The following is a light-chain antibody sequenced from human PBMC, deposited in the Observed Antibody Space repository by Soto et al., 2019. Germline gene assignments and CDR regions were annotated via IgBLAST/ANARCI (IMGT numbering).Light chain of an antibody. CDR1: TGAVTSGHS. J-gene: IGLJ3*02. CDR2: DAS. V-gene: IGLV7-46*01. Sequence: QAVVTQEPSLTVSPGGTVTLTCGSSTGAVTSGHSPYWFQQKPGQAPRTLIYDASSKHSWTPARFSGSLLGDKAALTLPGARPEDEAEYYCLLSYSGANWVFGGGTKLTVL. CDR3: LLSYSGANWV.